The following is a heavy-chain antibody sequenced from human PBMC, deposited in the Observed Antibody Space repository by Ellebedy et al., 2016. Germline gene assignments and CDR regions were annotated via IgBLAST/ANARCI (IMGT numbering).Heavy chain of an antibody. V-gene: IGHV3-74*01. CDR3: ARGLGYSVS. Sequence: GESLKISXAASGFTFSSYSMNWVRQAPGKGLVWVSRIRSDGSSTSYADSVKGRFTISRDNAKNTLFLQMNSLRAEDTAVYYCARGLGYSVSWGQGTLVTVSP. CDR1: GFTFSSYS. J-gene: IGHJ4*02. D-gene: IGHD6-13*01. CDR2: IRSDGSST.